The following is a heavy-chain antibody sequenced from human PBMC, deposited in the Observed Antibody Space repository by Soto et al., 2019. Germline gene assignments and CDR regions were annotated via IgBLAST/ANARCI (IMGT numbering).Heavy chain of an antibody. D-gene: IGHD3-3*01. CDR1: GGSISSSSYY. J-gene: IGHJ5*02. V-gene: IGHV4-39*01. Sequence: SETLSLTCTVSGGSISSSSYYWGWIRQPPGKGLEWIGSIYYSGSTYYNPSLKSRVTISVDTSKNQFSLKLSSVTAADTAVYYVARADLGGITIFGVVTWFDTWGQGTLVNV. CDR3: ARADLGGITIFGVVTWFDT. CDR2: IYYSGST.